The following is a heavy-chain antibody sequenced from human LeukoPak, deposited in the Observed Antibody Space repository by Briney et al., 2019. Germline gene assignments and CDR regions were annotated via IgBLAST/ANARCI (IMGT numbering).Heavy chain of an antibody. CDR3: ARDLYDILTGYSYDAFDI. V-gene: IGHV3-7*04. J-gene: IGHJ3*02. CDR2: IKQDGSEK. Sequence: GGSLRLSCAASGFTFSTYWMSWVRQAPGKGLERVANIKQDGSEKYYVDSVKGRFTISRDNAKNSLYLQMNSLRAEDTAVYYCARDLYDILTGYSYDAFDIWGQGTMVTVSS. CDR1: GFTFSTYW. D-gene: IGHD3-9*01.